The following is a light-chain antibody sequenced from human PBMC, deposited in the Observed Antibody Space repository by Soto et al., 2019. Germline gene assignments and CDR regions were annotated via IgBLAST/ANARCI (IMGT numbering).Light chain of an antibody. CDR3: QQRSNWPLT. Sequence: EIVLTQSPATLSLSPGERATLSCRASQSVSSYLAWYQQKPGQAPRLLIYDASNRATGIPARFSGSGSGTDFTLTISSLEAEDFAVYHCQQRSNWPLTFGGGTKVEIK. CDR2: DAS. V-gene: IGKV3-11*01. J-gene: IGKJ4*01. CDR1: QSVSSY.